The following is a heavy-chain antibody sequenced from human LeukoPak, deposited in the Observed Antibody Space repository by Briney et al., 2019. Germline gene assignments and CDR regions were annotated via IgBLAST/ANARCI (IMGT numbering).Heavy chain of an antibody. Sequence: GASVRDSCKASGYTFTSYGISWVRQAPGQGLEWMGWISAYNGNTNYAQKLQGRVTMTTDTSTSTAYMELRSLRSADTAVYYCANHYDSSGYEFDYWGQGTLVTVSS. CDR3: ANHYDSSGYEFDY. CDR2: ISAYNGNT. D-gene: IGHD3-22*01. V-gene: IGHV1-18*01. CDR1: GYTFTSYG. J-gene: IGHJ4*02.